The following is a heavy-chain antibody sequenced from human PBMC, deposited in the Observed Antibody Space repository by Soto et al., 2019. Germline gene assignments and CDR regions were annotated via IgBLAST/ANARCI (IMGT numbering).Heavy chain of an antibody. CDR2: ISGSGGSR. CDR3: SRRSSGWYFDY. D-gene: IGHD6-19*01. V-gene: IGHV3-23*01. Sequence: EVQLLESGGGLVQPGGSLRLSCAASGFTFSSYAMSWVRQAPGKGLEWVSVISGSGGSRYYADSVKGRFTISRDNSKIRLYLQMNSLRAEDTAVYYCSRRSSGWYFDYWGQGTLVTVSS. CDR1: GFTFSSYA. J-gene: IGHJ4*02.